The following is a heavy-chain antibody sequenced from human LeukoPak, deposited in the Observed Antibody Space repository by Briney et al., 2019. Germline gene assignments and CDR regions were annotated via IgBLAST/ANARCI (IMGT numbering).Heavy chain of an antibody. V-gene: IGHV3-48*03. D-gene: IGHD4-11*01. J-gene: IGHJ4*02. CDR3: ARGRKIYSNSDFDY. Sequence: GGSLRLSCAASGFTFSSYEMNWVRQAPGKGLEWVSYISSSGSTIYYADSVRGRFTISRDNAKNSLYLQMNSLRAEDTALYYCARGRKIYSNSDFDYWGQGTLVTVSS. CDR1: GFTFSSYE. CDR2: ISSSGSTI.